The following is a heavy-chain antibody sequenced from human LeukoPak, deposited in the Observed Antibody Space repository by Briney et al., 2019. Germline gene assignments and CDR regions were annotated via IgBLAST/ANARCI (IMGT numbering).Heavy chain of an antibody. J-gene: IGHJ4*02. CDR3: ARSLYSYGYELPFDY. CDR2: IAADGKDI. CDR1: GFIFSRYA. Sequence: PGGSLRLSCAASGFIFSRYALHWVRQAPGKGLEWVAVIAADGKDIKYADSVKGRFTISRDNSKSALYLQMNSLRVEDTAVYYCARSLYSYGYELPFDYWGQGTLVTVSS. V-gene: IGHV3-30*03. D-gene: IGHD5-18*01.